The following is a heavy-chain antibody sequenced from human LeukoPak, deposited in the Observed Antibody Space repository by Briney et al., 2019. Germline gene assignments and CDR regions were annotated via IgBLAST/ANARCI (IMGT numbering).Heavy chain of an antibody. J-gene: IGHJ3*02. V-gene: IGHV3-23*01. CDR3: AKRLAAADTSSAFDI. CDR2: IRVSDGAR. CDR1: GFAFPTYA. D-gene: IGHD6-13*01. Sequence: GGSLRLSCVASGFAFPTYAMMWVRQVPGKGLEWVSSIRVSDGARFYADSVKGRFTISRDTPKNTLYLQMNSLRVEDTALYYCAKRLAAADTSSAFDIWGQGTMVTVSS.